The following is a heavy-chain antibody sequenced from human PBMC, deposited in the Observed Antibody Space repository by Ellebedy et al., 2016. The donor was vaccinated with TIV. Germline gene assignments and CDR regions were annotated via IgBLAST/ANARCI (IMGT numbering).Heavy chain of an antibody. CDR2: ISGGSGYK. J-gene: IGHJ5*02. D-gene: IGHD2-2*01. Sequence: PGGSLRLSCEASGFNFRSYWMNWLRQAPGKGLEWVSSISGGSGYKYYADSVKGRFTISRDNAKNSLYLQMNSLTAEDTAVYYCARTGGVPAAMGNWFDRWGQGTLVTVSS. V-gene: IGHV3-21*01. CDR1: GFNFRSYW. CDR3: ARTGGVPAAMGNWFDR.